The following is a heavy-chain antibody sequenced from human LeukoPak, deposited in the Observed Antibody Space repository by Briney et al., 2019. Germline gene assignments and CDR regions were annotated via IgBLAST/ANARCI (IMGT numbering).Heavy chain of an antibody. Sequence: ASVKVSCKASGYTFTSYGISWVRQAPGQGLEWMGWISAYNGNTNYAQKLQGRVTMTTDTSTSTAYMELRSLRSDDTAVYYCARESTHYDILTGSKGVGAFDIWGQGTMVTVSS. CDR1: GYTFTSYG. J-gene: IGHJ3*02. CDR3: ARESTHYDILTGSKGVGAFDI. V-gene: IGHV1-18*01. D-gene: IGHD3-9*01. CDR2: ISAYNGNT.